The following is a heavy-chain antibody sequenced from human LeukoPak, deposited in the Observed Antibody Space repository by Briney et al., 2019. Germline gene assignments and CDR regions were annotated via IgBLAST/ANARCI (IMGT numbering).Heavy chain of an antibody. CDR2: IYYSGGT. Sequence: PSETLSLTCNVSGGSISSYYWSWIRQPPGKGLEWIGYIYYSGGTNYNPSLMSRATISVDTSKNQFSLKLSSVTAADTAVYYCVRAYSSGWYGSGAFDIWGQGTMVTVSS. CDR3: VRAYSSGWYGSGAFDI. J-gene: IGHJ3*02. V-gene: IGHV4-59*01. CDR1: GGSISSYY. D-gene: IGHD6-19*01.